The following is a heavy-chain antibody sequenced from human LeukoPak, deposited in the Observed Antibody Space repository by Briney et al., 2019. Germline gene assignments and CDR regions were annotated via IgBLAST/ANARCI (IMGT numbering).Heavy chain of an antibody. J-gene: IGHJ4*02. D-gene: IGHD1-26*01. CDR1: GYTFTSYG. V-gene: IGHV1-18*04. CDR2: ISAYNGNT. Sequence: ASVKVSCKASGYTFTSYGISWVRQAPGQGLEWMGWISAYNGNTNYAQKLQGRVTMTTDTSTSTAYMGLRSLRSDDTAVYYCARDEIIVGATKGSDYWGQGTLVTVSS. CDR3: ARDEIIVGATKGSDY.